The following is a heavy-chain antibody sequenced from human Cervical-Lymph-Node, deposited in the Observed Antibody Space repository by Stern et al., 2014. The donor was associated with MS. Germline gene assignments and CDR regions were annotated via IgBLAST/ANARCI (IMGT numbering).Heavy chain of an antibody. J-gene: IGHJ6*02. Sequence: VQLVESGGGLVQPGGSLSVSCAASGFIFSRYWMSWVRQAPGKGLEWVAQIKQDGTEKHYVDSVKGRFTISSDNLKNSLYLQMHSLRAEDTAVYYCARDYDFWSGYSSYYYGLDVWGQGTTVTVSS. CDR3: ARDYDFWSGYSSYYYGLDV. D-gene: IGHD3-3*01. V-gene: IGHV3-7*01. CDR2: IKQDGTEK. CDR1: GFIFSRYW.